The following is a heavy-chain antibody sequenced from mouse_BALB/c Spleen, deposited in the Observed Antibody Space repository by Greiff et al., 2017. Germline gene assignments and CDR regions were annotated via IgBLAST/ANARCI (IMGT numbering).Heavy chain of an antibody. D-gene: IGHD2-4*01. V-gene: IGHV5-4*02. CDR3: ARVYDYDDYAMDY. CDR1: GFTFSDYY. J-gene: IGHJ4*01. Sequence: EVKLVESGGGLVKPGGSLKLSCAASGFTFSDYYMYWVRQTPEKRLEWVATISDGGSYTYYPDSVKGRFTISRDNAKNNLYLQMSSLKSEDTAMYYCARVYDYDDYAMDYWGQGTSVTVSS. CDR2: ISDGGSYT.